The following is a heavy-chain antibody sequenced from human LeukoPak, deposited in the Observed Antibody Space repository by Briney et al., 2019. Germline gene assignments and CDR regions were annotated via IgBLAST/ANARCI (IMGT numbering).Heavy chain of an antibody. CDR3: TTVDIVATIQGGFWYYGMDV. CDR1: GFTFSNAW. Sequence: PGGSLRLSCAASGFTFSNAWMSWVRQAPGKGLECVGRIKSKTDGGTTDYAAPVKGRVTISRDDSKNTLYLQMNSLKTEDTAVYYCTTVDIVATIQGGFWYYGMDVWGQGTTVTVSS. V-gene: IGHV3-15*01. D-gene: IGHD5-12*01. CDR2: IKSKTDGGTT. J-gene: IGHJ6*02.